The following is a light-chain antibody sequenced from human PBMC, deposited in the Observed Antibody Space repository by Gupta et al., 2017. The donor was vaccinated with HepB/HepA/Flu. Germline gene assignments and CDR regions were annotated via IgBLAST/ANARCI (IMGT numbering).Light chain of an antibody. Sequence: QSALTQPPSASGSPGQSVTISCSGTSSDVGGYNYVSWYQQHPGKVPKLLIYEVSTRPSGVPDRFSGSKSGNTASLTVSGLQAEDEADYYCSSYAGSNNWVFGGGTKLTVL. J-gene: IGLJ3*02. CDR1: SSDVGGYNY. CDR2: EVS. V-gene: IGLV2-8*01. CDR3: SSYAGSNNWV.